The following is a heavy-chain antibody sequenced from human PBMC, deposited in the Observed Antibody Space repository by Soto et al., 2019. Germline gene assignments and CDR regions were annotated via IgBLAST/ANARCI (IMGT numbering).Heavy chain of an antibody. V-gene: IGHV3-30-3*01. J-gene: IGHJ5*02. CDR2: ISYDGSNK. Sequence: QVQLVESGGGVVQPGRSLRLSCAASGFTFSSYAMHWVRQAPGKGLEWVAVISYDGSNKYYADSVKGRFTISRDNSKNTLYLQMNSLRAEDTAVYYCARGLVVVVSRDWFDPWGQGTQVIVSA. CDR3: ARGLVVVVSRDWFDP. CDR1: GFTFSSYA. D-gene: IGHD3-22*01.